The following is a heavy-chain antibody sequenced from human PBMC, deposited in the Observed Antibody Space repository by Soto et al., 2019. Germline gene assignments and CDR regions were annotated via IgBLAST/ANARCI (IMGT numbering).Heavy chain of an antibody. J-gene: IGHJ5*02. V-gene: IGHV4-4*03. Sequence: PETLSLTCAVSGGSITSSNWWSWVRPPPRKGLEWIGEMYHSGSTNHNPSLKSRVTISVDKSKNQFSLKLSSVTAADTAVYYCARAHCSGGSCYSVQHWFDPWGQGTLVTVSS. D-gene: IGHD2-15*01. CDR2: MYHSGST. CDR1: GGSITSSNW. CDR3: ARAHCSGGSCYSVQHWFDP.